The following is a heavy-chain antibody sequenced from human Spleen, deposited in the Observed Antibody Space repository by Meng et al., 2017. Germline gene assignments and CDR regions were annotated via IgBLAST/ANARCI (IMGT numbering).Heavy chain of an antibody. CDR2: INPNSGGT. J-gene: IGHJ1*01. D-gene: IGHD5-12*01. V-gene: IGHV1-2*02. CDR1: GYTFTGYY. Sequence: VKVSCKASGYTFTGYYMHWVRQAPGQGLEWMGWINPNSGGTNYAQKFQGRVTMTRDTSISTAYMELSRLRSDDTAVYYCAREPSNIVATIIGYFQHWGQGTLVTVSS. CDR3: AREPSNIVATIIGYFQH.